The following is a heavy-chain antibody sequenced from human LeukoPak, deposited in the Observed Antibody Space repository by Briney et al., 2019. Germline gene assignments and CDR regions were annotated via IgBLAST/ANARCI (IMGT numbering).Heavy chain of an antibody. Sequence: PSETLSLTCAVYGGSFSGYYWSWIRRPPGKGLEWIGEINHSGSTNYNPSLKSRVTISVDTSKNQFSLKLSSVTAADTAVYYCARGFGGGASLQGDAFDIWGQGTMVTVSS. CDR1: GGSFSGYY. J-gene: IGHJ3*02. CDR2: INHSGST. CDR3: ARGFGGGASLQGDAFDI. V-gene: IGHV4-34*01. D-gene: IGHD3-16*01.